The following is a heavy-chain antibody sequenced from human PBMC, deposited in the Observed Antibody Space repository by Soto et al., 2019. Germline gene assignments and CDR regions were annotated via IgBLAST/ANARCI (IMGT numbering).Heavy chain of an antibody. Sequence: GGSLRLSCAASGFTFSNAWMNWVRQAPGKGLEWVGRIKSKTDGGTTDYAAPVKGRFTISRDDSKNTLYLQMNSLKTEDTAVYYCTTQYSSSSGRVRYYYYGMDVWGQGTTVTVS. J-gene: IGHJ6*02. CDR1: GFTFSNAW. D-gene: IGHD6-6*01. CDR2: IKSKTDGGTT. CDR3: TTQYSSSSGRVRYYYYGMDV. V-gene: IGHV3-15*07.